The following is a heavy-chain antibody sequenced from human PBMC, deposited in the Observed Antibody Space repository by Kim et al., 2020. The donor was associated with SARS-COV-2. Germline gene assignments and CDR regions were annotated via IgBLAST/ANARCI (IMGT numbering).Heavy chain of an antibody. CDR3: ARVSSLRVYY. CDR1: GGSISSSSYY. Sequence: SETLSLTCTVSGGSISSSSYYWGWIRQPPGKGLEWIGSIYYSGSTYYNPSLKSRVTISVDTSKNQFSLKLSSVTAADTAVYYCARVSSLRVYYWGQGTLVTVSS. V-gene: IGHV4-39*07. CDR2: IYYSGST. D-gene: IGHD2-8*01. J-gene: IGHJ4*02.